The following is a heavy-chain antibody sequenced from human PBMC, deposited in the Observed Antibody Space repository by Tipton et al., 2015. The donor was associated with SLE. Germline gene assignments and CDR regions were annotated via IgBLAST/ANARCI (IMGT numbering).Heavy chain of an antibody. V-gene: IGHV4-39*07. J-gene: IGHJ4*02. Sequence: TLSLTCTVSGGPISSSSYYWGWIRQPPGKGLERIGSIYYSGSTYYNPSLKSRVTISVDTSKNQFSLRLSSMTPADTALYYCARARRTTSSHFDYWGQGTLVTVSS. CDR3: ARARRTTSSHFDY. D-gene: IGHD1-14*01. CDR1: GGPISSSSYY. CDR2: IYYSGST.